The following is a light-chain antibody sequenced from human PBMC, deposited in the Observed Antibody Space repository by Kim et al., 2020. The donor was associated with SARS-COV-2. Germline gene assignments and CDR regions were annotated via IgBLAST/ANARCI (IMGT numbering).Light chain of an antibody. CDR1: SSDIGGYNF. Sequence: GQSITISCTGTSSDIGGYNFVSWYQQHPGKAPKLMIYDVTNRPSDISNRFSGSKSGNTASLTISGLQAEDEADYYCSSYTSSITLVFGTGTKVTVL. J-gene: IGLJ1*01. CDR2: DVT. V-gene: IGLV2-14*03. CDR3: SSYTSSITLV.